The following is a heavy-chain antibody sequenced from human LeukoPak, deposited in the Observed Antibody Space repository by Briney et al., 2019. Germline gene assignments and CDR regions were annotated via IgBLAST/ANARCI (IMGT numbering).Heavy chain of an antibody. V-gene: IGHV4-31*03. J-gene: IGHJ6*02. CDR2: IYYSGST. D-gene: IGHD4-17*01. Sequence: SETLSLTCTVSGGSISSGGYYWSWIRQHPGKGLEWIGYIYYSGSTYYNPSLKSRVTISVDTSKNQFSLKLSSVTAADTAVYYCARGVGTTVTPYYYGTDVWGQGTTVTVSS. CDR3: ARGVGTTVTPYYYGTDV. CDR1: GGSISSGGYY.